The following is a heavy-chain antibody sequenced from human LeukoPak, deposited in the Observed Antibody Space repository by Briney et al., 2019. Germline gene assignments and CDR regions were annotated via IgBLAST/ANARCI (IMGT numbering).Heavy chain of an antibody. V-gene: IGHV4-59*01. J-gene: IGHJ6*04. CDR2: IYYSGST. Sequence: SETLSLTCTVSGGSISSYYWSWIRQPPGKGLEWIGYIYYSGSTNYNPSLKSRVTISVDTSKNQFSLKLSSVTAADTAVYYCARPYSGYGAYYYYYGMDVWGKGTTVTVSS. CDR1: GGSISSYY. D-gene: IGHD5-12*01. CDR3: ARPYSGYGAYYYYYGMDV.